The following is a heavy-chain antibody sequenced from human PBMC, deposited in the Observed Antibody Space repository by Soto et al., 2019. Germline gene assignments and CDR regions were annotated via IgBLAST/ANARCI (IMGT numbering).Heavy chain of an antibody. Sequence: QVQLVQSGAEVKKPGSSVKVSCKASGGTFSTHAISWVRQAPGQGLEWLGGIIPTLGTPNYAQKFQGRVTVTADEYTSTGYMELSRLTSADTAGYYCARAAFRSGYYGYYYGMDVWGQGTAVNV. CDR1: GGTFSTHA. V-gene: IGHV1-69*01. CDR2: IIPTLGTP. CDR3: ARAAFRSGYYGYYYGMDV. D-gene: IGHD3-3*01. J-gene: IGHJ6*02.